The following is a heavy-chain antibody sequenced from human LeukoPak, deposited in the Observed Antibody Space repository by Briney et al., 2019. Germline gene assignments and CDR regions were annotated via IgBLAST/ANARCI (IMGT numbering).Heavy chain of an antibody. CDR1: GFTVGYNY. CDR2: IYNSGST. Sequence: GGSLRLSCAASGFTVGYNYMTWVRQAPGKGLEWVAAIYNSGSTYYADSVKGRFSISRDNSKNTMYLQMNSLKGEDTAVYYCARRSNPPGRIDHWGQGTLVTVSS. J-gene: IGHJ4*02. CDR3: ARRSNPPGRIDH. D-gene: IGHD1-14*01. V-gene: IGHV3-66*04.